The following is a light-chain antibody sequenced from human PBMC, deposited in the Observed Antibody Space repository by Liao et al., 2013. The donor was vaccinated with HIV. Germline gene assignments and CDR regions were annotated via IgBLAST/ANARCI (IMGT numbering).Light chain of an antibody. J-gene: IGLJ1*01. V-gene: IGLV3-1*01. CDR2: QDR. CDR1: KLGNKY. CDR3: QVWDSSSGGV. Sequence: SYELTQPPSVSVSPGQTASITCSGDKLGNKYACWYQQKPGQSPVLVIYQDRDRPSGIPERFSGSNSGNTATLTISRVEAGDEADYYCQVWDSSSGGVFGTGTKVTVL.